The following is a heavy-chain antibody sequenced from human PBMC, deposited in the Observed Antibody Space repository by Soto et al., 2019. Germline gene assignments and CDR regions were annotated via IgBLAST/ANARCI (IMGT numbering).Heavy chain of an antibody. D-gene: IGHD6-6*01. V-gene: IGHV3-11*01. Sequence: GSLRLACAASGFTFSDYYMSWIRQAPGKGLEWVSYITSSGSSIYYADSVKGRFTISRDNAKNSLYLQMNSLRAEDTAVYYCARDKGQLVPADGYWGQGTLVTVSS. CDR3: ARDKGQLVPADGY. CDR1: GFTFSDYY. CDR2: ITSSGSSI. J-gene: IGHJ4*02.